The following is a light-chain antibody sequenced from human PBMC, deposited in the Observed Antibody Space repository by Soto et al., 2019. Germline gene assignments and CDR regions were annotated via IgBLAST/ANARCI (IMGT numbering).Light chain of an antibody. V-gene: IGLV2-23*01. CDR1: SSDVGSYNS. CDR2: EGS. Sequence: QSVLTEAASVSGSPGQSIAISCTGTSSDVGSYNSVSWYQQHPGKAPKLMIYEGSKRPSGVSDRFSGSKSGNTASLTISGLQAEDEADYYCCSYAGNPYVFGTGTKVTVL. CDR3: CSYAGNPYV. J-gene: IGLJ1*01.